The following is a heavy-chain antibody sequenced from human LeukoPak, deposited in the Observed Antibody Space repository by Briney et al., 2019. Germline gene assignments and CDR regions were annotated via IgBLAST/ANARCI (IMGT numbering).Heavy chain of an antibody. V-gene: IGHV3-11*01. CDR3: TSDPSRLDY. Sequence: GGSLRLSCAVSGFTFTDTYMTWIRQAPGKGLESLSYISPSGTDISYADSVKGRFTISSDNAKNSLYLQMNSLRDEDTAVYYGTSDPSRLDYGGQGTLLTVSS. CDR1: GFTFTDTY. CDR2: ISPSGTDI. J-gene: IGHJ4*02.